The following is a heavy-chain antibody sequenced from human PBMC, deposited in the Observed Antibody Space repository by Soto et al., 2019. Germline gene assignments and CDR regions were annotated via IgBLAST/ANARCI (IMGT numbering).Heavy chain of an antibody. CDR3: ARIDRLRNDDSGYSHAFDV. D-gene: IGHD3-22*01. CDR1: GFSLTDFGMC. CDR2: IDWDDDK. V-gene: IGHV2-70*01. Sequence: SGPTLVNPTQTLTLTCTFSGFSLTDFGMCVSWIRQSPGKALEWLALIDWDDDKYYTTSLKTRLTISKDTSENQVVLTMTNMDPADTATYFCARIDRLRNDDSGYSHAFDVWGQGTLVTVSS. J-gene: IGHJ3*01.